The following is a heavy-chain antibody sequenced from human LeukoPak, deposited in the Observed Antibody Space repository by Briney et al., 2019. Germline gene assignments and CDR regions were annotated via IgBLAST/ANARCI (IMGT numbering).Heavy chain of an antibody. D-gene: IGHD3-10*01. CDR2: TYYRSKWYN. V-gene: IGHV6-1*01. J-gene: IGHJ4*02. CDR3: AGTSGSFFRG. CDR1: GDSVSSNSTG. Sequence: SQTLSLTCVISGDSVSSNSTGWSWIRQSPSRGLEWLGRTYYRSKWYNDYAVSVKSRITINPDTSKNQFSLQLNSVTPEDTAVYYCAGTSGSFFRGWGQGTLVTVS.